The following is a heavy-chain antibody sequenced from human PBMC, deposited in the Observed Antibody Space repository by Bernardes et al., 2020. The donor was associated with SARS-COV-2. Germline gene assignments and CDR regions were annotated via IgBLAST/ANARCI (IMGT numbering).Heavy chain of an antibody. J-gene: IGHJ6*02. V-gene: IGHV1-18*04. Sequence: ASVKVSCKASGYTFTSYGISWVRQAPGQGLEWMGWISAYNGNTNYAQKLQVRVTMTTDTSTSTAYMELRSLRSDDTAVYYCARMSVVGAFWYYYYGMDVWGQGTTVTVSS. CDR1: GYTFTSYG. D-gene: IGHD1-26*01. CDR2: ISAYNGNT. CDR3: ARMSVVGAFWYYYYGMDV.